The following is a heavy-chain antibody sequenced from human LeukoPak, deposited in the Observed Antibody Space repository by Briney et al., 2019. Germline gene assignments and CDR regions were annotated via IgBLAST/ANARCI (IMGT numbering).Heavy chain of an antibody. CDR2: IIPIFGTA. V-gene: IGHV1-69*05. Sequence: ASVKVSCKASGGTFSSYAISWVRQAPGQGLEWMGGIIPIFGTANYAQKFQGRVTMTRDMSTSTVYMEVSSLRSDDTAVYYCASNGLTTVTSLFNYWGQGTLVTVSS. CDR3: ASNGLTTVTSLFNY. J-gene: IGHJ4*02. CDR1: GGTFSSYA. D-gene: IGHD4-17*01.